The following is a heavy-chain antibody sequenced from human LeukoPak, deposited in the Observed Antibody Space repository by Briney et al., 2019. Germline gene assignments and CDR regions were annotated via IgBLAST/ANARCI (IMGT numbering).Heavy chain of an antibody. Sequence: ASVKVSCKASGYTFTGYYMHWVRQAPGQGLEWMGWINPNSGGTNYAQKFQGRVTMTRDTSISTAYMELSRLRSDDTAVYYCARDSTYYYDSSGYYYDSAEPDAFDIWGQGTMVTVSS. CDR2: INPNSGGT. CDR1: GYTFTGYY. J-gene: IGHJ3*02. CDR3: ARDSTYYYDSSGYYYDSAEPDAFDI. V-gene: IGHV1-2*02. D-gene: IGHD3-22*01.